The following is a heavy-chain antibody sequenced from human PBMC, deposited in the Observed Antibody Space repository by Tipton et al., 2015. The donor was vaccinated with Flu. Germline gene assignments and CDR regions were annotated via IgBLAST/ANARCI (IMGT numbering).Heavy chain of an antibody. Sequence: SLRLSCAASGFTFSNFAMHWVRQAPGKGLEWVAGIWYDGSNKYYADSVKGRFTISKDRYKDTLYLQMNSLRPEDTAVYYCAKSIKTALTNSYYFYAMDVWGQGTPLTVSS. CDR3: AKSIKTALTNSYYFYAMDV. D-gene: IGHD3-10*01. CDR2: IWYDGSNK. V-gene: IGHV3-33*03. J-gene: IGHJ6*02. CDR1: GFTFSNFA.